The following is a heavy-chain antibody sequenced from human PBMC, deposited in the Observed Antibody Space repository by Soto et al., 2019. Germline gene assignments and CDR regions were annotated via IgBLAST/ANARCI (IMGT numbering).Heavy chain of an antibody. CDR3: ARPIVVVPAAPHTSNWFDP. CDR2: INHSGST. Sequence: TSETLSLTCAVYGGSFSGYYWSWIRQPPGKGLEWIGEINHSGSTNYNPSLKSRVTISVDTSKNQFPLKLSSVTAADTAVYYCARPIVVVPAAPHTSNWFDPWAQGTLVTVSS. CDR1: GGSFSGYY. V-gene: IGHV4-34*01. D-gene: IGHD2-2*01. J-gene: IGHJ5*02.